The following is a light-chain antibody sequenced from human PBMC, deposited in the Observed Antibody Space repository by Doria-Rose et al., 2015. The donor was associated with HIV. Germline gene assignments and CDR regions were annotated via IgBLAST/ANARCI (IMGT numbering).Light chain of an antibody. CDR3: HQYGTSWT. Sequence: LTQSPGTLSLSPGDRATLSCRASLCFSSTYLAWYQQKPVQAPSLLIYDGSTRATGIPDRFSASGSGTDFTLTINRLEPEDFALYYCHQYGTSWTFGQGTKVEI. J-gene: IGKJ1*01. CDR2: DGS. V-gene: IGKV3-20*01. CDR1: LCFSSTY.